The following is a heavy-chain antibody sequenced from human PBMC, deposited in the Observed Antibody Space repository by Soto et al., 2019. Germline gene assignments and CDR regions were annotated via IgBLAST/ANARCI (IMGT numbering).Heavy chain of an antibody. V-gene: IGHV1-69*01. D-gene: IGHD3-10*01. CDR1: GGTLSDHG. CDR2: TIPVFNTA. Sequence: QVQLEQSGAEVKKPGSSVKISCKASGGTLSDHGVSWLRQAPGQGLEWVGGTIPVFNTAKYTPKFQGRVTIAADQSTNIAYMEVGSLRSDDTAFYYCARGVYGSVNYYTGPSAFDIWGQGTLVIFSS. J-gene: IGHJ3*02. CDR3: ARGVYGSVNYYTGPSAFDI.